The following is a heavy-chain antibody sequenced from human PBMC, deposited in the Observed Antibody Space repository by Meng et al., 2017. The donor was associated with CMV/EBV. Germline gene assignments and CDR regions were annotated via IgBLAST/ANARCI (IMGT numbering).Heavy chain of an antibody. D-gene: IGHD6-6*01. V-gene: IGHV3-23*01. CDR1: GFTFSSYA. J-gene: IGHJ4*02. CDR3: ASMSSSGDY. CDR2: ISGSGGST. Sequence: GESLKISCAASGFTFSSYAMSWVRQAPGKGLEWVSAISGSGGSTYYADSVKGRFTISRDNSKNTLYLQMNRLRAEDTAVYYCASMSSSGDYWGQGTLVTVSS.